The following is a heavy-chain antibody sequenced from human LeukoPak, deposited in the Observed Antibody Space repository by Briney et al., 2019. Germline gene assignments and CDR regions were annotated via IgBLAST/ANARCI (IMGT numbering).Heavy chain of an antibody. Sequence: SETLSLTCTVSGGSISSGSYYWSWIRQPAGKGLEWIGRIYTSGSTNYNPSLKSRVTISVDTSKNQFSLKLSSVTAADTAVYYCARPYSSGWPDAFDIWGQGTMVTVSS. CDR3: ARPYSSGWPDAFDI. J-gene: IGHJ3*02. D-gene: IGHD6-19*01. CDR2: IYTSGST. V-gene: IGHV4-61*02. CDR1: GGSISSGSYY.